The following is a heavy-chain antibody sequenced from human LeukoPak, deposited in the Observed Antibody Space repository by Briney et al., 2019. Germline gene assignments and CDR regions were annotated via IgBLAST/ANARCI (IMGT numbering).Heavy chain of an antibody. CDR3: AREGSYGWGYSSSSPYFDY. Sequence: PGGSLRLSCAASGFTFSNYGMHWVRQAPGKGLEWVAFVRYDETTKFYADSVKGRFTISRDNAKNSLYLQMNSLRAEDTAVYYCAREGSYGWGYSSSSPYFDYWGQGTLVTVSS. CDR1: GFTFSNYG. J-gene: IGHJ4*02. V-gene: IGHV3-30*02. D-gene: IGHD6-6*01. CDR2: VRYDETTK.